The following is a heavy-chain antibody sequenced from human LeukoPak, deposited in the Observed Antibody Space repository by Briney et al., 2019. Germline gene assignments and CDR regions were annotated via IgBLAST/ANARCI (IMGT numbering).Heavy chain of an antibody. CDR2: ISDSGST. D-gene: IGHD2-2*03. V-gene: IGHV4-59*08. Sequence: SETLSLTCTVSGGSIRTYYWSWIRQPPGKGLEWIGYISDSGSTKYNPSLKSRVTISIDTSKKQFSLRLSSVTAADTAVYYCARRGYCSSSHCYGLFDYWGQGALVTVSS. J-gene: IGHJ4*02. CDR1: GGSIRTYY. CDR3: ARRGYCSSSHCYGLFDY.